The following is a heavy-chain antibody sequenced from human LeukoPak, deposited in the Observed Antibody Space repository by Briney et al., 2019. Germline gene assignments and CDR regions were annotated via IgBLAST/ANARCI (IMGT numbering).Heavy chain of an antibody. J-gene: IGHJ4*02. V-gene: IGHV3-7*01. D-gene: IGHD2-15*01. Sequence: PGGSLRLSCAASGFTFSSHWMSWVRQAPGKGLEWVANIKQDGSERYYVDSVKGRFTVSRDNAKNSLLLQMNSLRAEDTAVYYCAAGVAGGYWGQGTLVTVSS. CDR1: GFTFSSHW. CDR3: AAGVAGGY. CDR2: IKQDGSER.